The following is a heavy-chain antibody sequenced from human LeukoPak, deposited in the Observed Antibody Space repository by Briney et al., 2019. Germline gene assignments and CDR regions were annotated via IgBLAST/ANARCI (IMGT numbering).Heavy chain of an antibody. Sequence: SGTLSHACAVSGGSISSSNWWSCVRQPPGKGLEWIGEIYHSGSTNYNPSLKSRVTISVDTSKNQFSLKLSSVTAADTAVYYCARGGGIAAAGPTYYFDYWGQGTLVTVSS. CDR1: GGSISSSNW. D-gene: IGHD6-13*01. CDR3: ARGGGIAAAGPTYYFDY. V-gene: IGHV4-4*02. CDR2: IYHSGST. J-gene: IGHJ4*02.